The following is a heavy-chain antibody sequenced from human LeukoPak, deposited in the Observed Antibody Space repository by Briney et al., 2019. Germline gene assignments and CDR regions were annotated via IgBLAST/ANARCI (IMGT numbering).Heavy chain of an antibody. D-gene: IGHD6-13*01. CDR2: TSRGGGST. CDR1: GFTFSTYA. CDR3: AIGNASSWLDWFDP. V-gene: IGHV3-23*01. J-gene: IGHJ5*02. Sequence: GGSLRLSCAASGFTFSTYAMTWVRQAPGRGLEWVSATSRGGGSTYYADSVKGRFTMSRDNSKNTVYLQMNSLRAKDSDVYLWAIGNASSWLDWFDPWGQGTLVTVSS.